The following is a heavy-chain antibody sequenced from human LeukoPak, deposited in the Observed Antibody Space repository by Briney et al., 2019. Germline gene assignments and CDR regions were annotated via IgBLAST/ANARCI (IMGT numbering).Heavy chain of an antibody. CDR1: GGSISSYY. CDR3: ARDQGTWWLDP. Sequence: SETLSLTCSVSGGSISSYYWSWIRQPAGKGLEWIGRIYNSGSTNYNPSLKSRVTMSVDTSKNQFSLKLSSVTAADTALYYCARDQGTWWLDPWGQGTLVTVSS. J-gene: IGHJ5*02. D-gene: IGHD3-10*01. CDR2: IYNSGST. V-gene: IGHV4-4*07.